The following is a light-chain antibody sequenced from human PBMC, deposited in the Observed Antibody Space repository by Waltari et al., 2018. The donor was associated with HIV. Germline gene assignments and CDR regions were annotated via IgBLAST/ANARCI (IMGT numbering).Light chain of an antibody. J-gene: IGKJ3*01. V-gene: IGKV4-1*01. CDR1: HNVLFSSNNRNH. CDR2: WAS. Sequence: DIVMTQSPDSLALSLGERATINCKFSHNVLFSSNNRNHLAWYQQKPGQPPRLLIYWASARESGVPDRFSGSGSGTDFTLTISSLQAEDVAVYYCQQYYSTPWNFGPGTRVDIK. CDR3: QQYYSTPWN.